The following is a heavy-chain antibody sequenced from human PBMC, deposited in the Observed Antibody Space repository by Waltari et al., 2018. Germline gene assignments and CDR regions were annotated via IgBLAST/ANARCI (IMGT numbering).Heavy chain of an antibody. J-gene: IGHJ4*02. Sequence: QVQLQESGPGLVKPSETLSLTCTVSGGSISSYYWSWIRQPPGKGLEWIGYIYYSGSPNYNPSLKSRVTISVDTSKNQFSLKLSSVTAADTAVYYCARGETGDKWGYWGQGTLVTVSS. D-gene: IGHD7-27*01. CDR1: GGSISSYY. CDR3: ARGETGDKWGY. CDR2: IYYSGSP. V-gene: IGHV4-59*01.